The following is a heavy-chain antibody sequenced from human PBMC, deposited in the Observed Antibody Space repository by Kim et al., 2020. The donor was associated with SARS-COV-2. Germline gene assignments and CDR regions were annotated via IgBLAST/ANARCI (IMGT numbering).Heavy chain of an antibody. CDR1: GGFISSHTYY. D-gene: IGHD3-3*01. J-gene: IGHJ4*02. Sequence: SETLSLTCTVSGGFISSHTYYWGWIRQSPGKGLEWIGSTHSSGRMYYNPSLKSRVTMSMDTSKNQFSLSLTSVTAAATAVYYCARPLGFFRDLDYWGQGTLLTVSS. V-gene: IGHV4-39*01. CDR2: THSSGRM. CDR3: ARPLGFFRDLDY.